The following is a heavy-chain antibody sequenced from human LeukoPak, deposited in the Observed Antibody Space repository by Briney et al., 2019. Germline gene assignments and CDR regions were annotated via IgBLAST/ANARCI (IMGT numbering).Heavy chain of an antibody. J-gene: IGHJ4*02. V-gene: IGHV3-48*02. CDR2: ISSSSSTI. Sequence: GGSLRLSCAASGFTVSSNYMSWVRQAPGMGLEWVSYISSSSSTIFYADSVKGRFTISRDNAKNSLYLQMNSLRDEDTAVYYCARMHYFDYWGQGTLVTVSS. CDR1: GFTVSSNY. CDR3: ARMHYFDY.